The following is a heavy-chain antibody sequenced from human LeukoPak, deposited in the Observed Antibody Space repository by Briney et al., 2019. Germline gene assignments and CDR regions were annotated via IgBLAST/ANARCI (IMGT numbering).Heavy chain of an antibody. D-gene: IGHD3-3*01. J-gene: IGHJ4*02. Sequence: PGGSLRLSCAASGFTFSSYSMNWVRQAPGKGLEWVSYISSSSSYIYYADSVKGRFTISRDNAKNSLYLQMNSLRAEDTAVYYCARGESGVFFDYWGQGTLVTVSS. V-gene: IGHV3-21*01. CDR2: ISSSSSYI. CDR1: GFTFSSYS. CDR3: ARGESGVFFDY.